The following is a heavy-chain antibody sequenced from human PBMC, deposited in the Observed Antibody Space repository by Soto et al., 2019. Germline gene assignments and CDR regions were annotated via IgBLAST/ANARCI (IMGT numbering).Heavy chain of an antibody. CDR3: ARDSYDYIWGSYRLEDAFDI. CDR1: GFTFSSYG. CDR2: IWYDGSNK. Sequence: QVQLVESGGGVVQPGRSLRLSCAASGFTFSSYGMHWVRQATGKGLEWVAVIWYDGSNKYYADSVKGRFTISRDNSKNTLYLQMNSLRTEDTGVYYCARDSYDYIWGSYRLEDAFDIWGQGTMVTVAS. V-gene: IGHV3-33*01. J-gene: IGHJ3*02. D-gene: IGHD3-16*02.